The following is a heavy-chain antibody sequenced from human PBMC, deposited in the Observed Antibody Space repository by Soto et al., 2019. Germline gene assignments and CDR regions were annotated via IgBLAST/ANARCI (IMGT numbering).Heavy chain of an antibody. D-gene: IGHD3-10*01. CDR1: GFTFISYA. V-gene: IGHV3-30-3*01. J-gene: IGHJ6*02. CDR2: ISFDGSTE. CDR3: ARSRHGSGSYTHFYYGLDV. Sequence: QVQLVESGGGVVQPGRSLRLSCAASGFTFISYAMHWVRQAPGKGLEWVAVISFDGSTEYYADSVKGRFTISRDNSKKTGYLQMNSLRSEDKAVYYCARSRHGSGSYTHFYYGLDVWGQGTTVTVSS.